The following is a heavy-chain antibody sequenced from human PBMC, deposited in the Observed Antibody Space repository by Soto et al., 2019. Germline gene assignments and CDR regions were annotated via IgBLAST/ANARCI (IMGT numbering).Heavy chain of an antibody. CDR3: AKDKGVFNWATSYFDY. Sequence: PGGSLRLSCAASGFTFSNYAMHWVRQAPGKGLEWVALTSYDGNNEYYTDSVKDRLTISRDNSKNTLFLQMNRPRPEDTAVYYCAKDKGVFNWATSYFDYWGQGALVTVSS. V-gene: IGHV3-30*18. CDR1: GFTFSNYA. CDR2: TSYDGNNE. D-gene: IGHD1-1*01. J-gene: IGHJ4*02.